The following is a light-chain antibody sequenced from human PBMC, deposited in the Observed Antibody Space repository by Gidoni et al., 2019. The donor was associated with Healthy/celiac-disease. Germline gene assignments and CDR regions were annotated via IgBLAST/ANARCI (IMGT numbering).Light chain of an antibody. V-gene: IGKV1-39*01. CDR1: QSISSY. J-gene: IGKJ1*01. Sequence: DIQTTQSPSSLSASVGDRVTITCRASQSISSYLNWYQQKPGQAPNLLLYAASSLQSGVPSRFSSSSSWTDFTLTISSLQPEDFAAYYCRQSCNTPPWTFGQGTKVEIK. CDR2: AAS. CDR3: RQSCNTPPWT.